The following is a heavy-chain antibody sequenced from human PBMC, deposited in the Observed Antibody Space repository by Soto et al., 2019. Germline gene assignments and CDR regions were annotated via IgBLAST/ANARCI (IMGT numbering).Heavy chain of an antibody. CDR3: ARESGSGHPRYYYYGMDV. D-gene: IGHD3-10*01. Sequence: PGGSLRLSCAASGFTFSSYWMHWVRQAPGKGLVWVSRINSDGSSTSYADSVKGRFTISRDNAKDTLYLQMNSLRAEDTAVYYCARESGSGHPRYYYYGMDVWGQGTTDTVSS. V-gene: IGHV3-74*01. CDR2: INSDGSST. J-gene: IGHJ6*02. CDR1: GFTFSSYW.